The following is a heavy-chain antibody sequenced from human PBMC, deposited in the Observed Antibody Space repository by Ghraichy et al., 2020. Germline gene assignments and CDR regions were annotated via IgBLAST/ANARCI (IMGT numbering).Heavy chain of an antibody. CDR3: ARDPYGDYKYGGTDY. CDR1: GFSFSRHW. J-gene: IGHJ4*02. V-gene: IGHV3-7*01. D-gene: IGHD4-17*01. Sequence: GGSLRLSCVASGFSFSRHWMSWVRQAPGKGLEWVASIKPDGSERNSVDSVKGRFTISRDNAKNSLSLEMNSLRVGDTAVYYCARDPYGDYKYGGTDYWGRGTLVTVS. CDR2: IKPDGSER.